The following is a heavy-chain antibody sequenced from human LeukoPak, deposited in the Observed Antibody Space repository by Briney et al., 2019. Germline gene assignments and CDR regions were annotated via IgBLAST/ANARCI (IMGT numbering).Heavy chain of an antibody. CDR3: ARGYYDFWSGYPVGY. D-gene: IGHD3-3*01. Sequence: GGSLRLSCAASGFTFSSYWMHWVRQAPGKGLVWVSRINSDGSSTTYADSVKGRFTISRDNAKNTLYLQMNSLRAEDTAVYYCARGYYDFWSGYPVGYWGQGTLVTVSS. CDR2: INSDGSST. CDR1: GFTFSSYW. J-gene: IGHJ4*02. V-gene: IGHV3-74*01.